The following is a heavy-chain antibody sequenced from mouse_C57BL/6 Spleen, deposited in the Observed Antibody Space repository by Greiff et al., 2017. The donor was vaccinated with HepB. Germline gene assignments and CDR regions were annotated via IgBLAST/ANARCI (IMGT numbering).Heavy chain of an antibody. D-gene: IGHD2-3*01. CDR2: IDPSDSYT. J-gene: IGHJ1*03. CDR3: ARSDGHYWYFDV. CDR1: GYTFTSYW. Sequence: VQLQQPGAELVMPGASVKLSCKASGYTFTSYWMHWVKQRPGQGLEWIGEIDPSDSYTNYNQKFKGKSTLTVDKSSSTAYMQLSSLTSEDSAVYYCARSDGHYWYFDVWGTGTTVIVSS. V-gene: IGHV1-69*01.